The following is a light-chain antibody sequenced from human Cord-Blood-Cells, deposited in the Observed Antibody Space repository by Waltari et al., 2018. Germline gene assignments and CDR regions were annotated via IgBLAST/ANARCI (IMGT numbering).Light chain of an antibody. V-gene: IGLV2-11*01. CDR2: DVS. CDR3: CSYAGSSDVV. J-gene: IGLJ2*01. CDR1: ISDVEGCNI. Sequence: QADLPQPRTVAGSPRQSVTISCTGPISDVEGCNISSCYHQHPCKAPKLMIYDVSKRPSGVTARCSGSTSGNTASMPISGLQAEDEADYDCCSYAGSSDVVFGGGTKLTVL.